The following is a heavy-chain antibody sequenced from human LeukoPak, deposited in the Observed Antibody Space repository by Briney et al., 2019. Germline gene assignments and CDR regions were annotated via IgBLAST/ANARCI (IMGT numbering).Heavy chain of an antibody. J-gene: IGHJ4*02. CDR3: AKDYGNYRGFDY. V-gene: IGHV3-43*01. Sequence: GGSLRLFCAASGFTFAHYMMHWVRQAPGKGLEGVSHITWDGSTTYYADSVKGRFTISRDNSKNSLYLQMNSLRSEDTALYYCAKDYGNYRGFDYWGQGTLVTVSS. CDR2: ITWDGSTT. D-gene: IGHD3-22*01. CDR1: GFTFAHYM.